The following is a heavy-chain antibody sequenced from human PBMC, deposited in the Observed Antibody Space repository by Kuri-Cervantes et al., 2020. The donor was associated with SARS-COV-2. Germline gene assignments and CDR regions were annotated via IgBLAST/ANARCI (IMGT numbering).Heavy chain of an antibody. V-gene: IGHV3-33*01. D-gene: IGHD2-15*01. CDR3: ARSSGQIFYYYGMDV. J-gene: IGHJ6*02. CDR2: IWYDGSNK. Sequence: GGSLRLSCAASEFTFSSYGMHWVRQAPGKGLEWVAVIWYDGSNKYYADSMKGRFTISRDNSKNTMYLQMNSLRDEDTAVYYCARSSGQIFYYYGMDVWGQGTTVTVSS. CDR1: EFTFSSYG.